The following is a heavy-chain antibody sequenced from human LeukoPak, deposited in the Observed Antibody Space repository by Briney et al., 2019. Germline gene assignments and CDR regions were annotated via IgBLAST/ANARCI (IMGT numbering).Heavy chain of an antibody. V-gene: IGHV4-31*03. Sequence: SQTLSLTCTVSGGSISSGGYYWSWIRQHPGKGLEWIGYIYYSGSTYYNPSLKSRVTISVDTSKNQFSLKLSSVTAADTAVYYWARVRYGSGSYCFDYWGQGALVTVSS. CDR1: GGSISSGGYY. CDR3: ARVRYGSGSYCFDY. CDR2: IYYSGST. D-gene: IGHD3-10*01. J-gene: IGHJ4*02.